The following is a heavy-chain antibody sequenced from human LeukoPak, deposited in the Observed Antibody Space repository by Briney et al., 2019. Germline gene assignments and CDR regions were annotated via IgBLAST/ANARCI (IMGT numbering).Heavy chain of an antibody. CDR3: AKSSRYGTGWYGRIDY. Sequence: PGGSLRLSCAASGFTFSSYWMHWVRQAPGKGLVWVSRINSDGSSTSYADSVKGRFTISRDNAKNTLYLQMNSLRAEDTAVYYCAKSSRYGTGWYGRIDYWGQGTLVTVS. CDR2: INSDGSST. J-gene: IGHJ4*02. CDR1: GFTFSSYW. D-gene: IGHD6-19*01. V-gene: IGHV3-74*01.